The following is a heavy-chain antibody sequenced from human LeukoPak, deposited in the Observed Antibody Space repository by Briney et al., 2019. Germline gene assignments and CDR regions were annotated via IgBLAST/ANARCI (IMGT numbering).Heavy chain of an antibody. Sequence: PGGSLRLSCAASGFTFDDYAMHWVRQAPGKGLEWVSGISWNSGSIGYADSVKGRFTISRDNAKNSLYLQMNSLRAEDTAVYYCAREGTDCSSTSCYSREDDYWGQGTLVTVSS. CDR3: AREGTDCSSTSCYSREDDY. J-gene: IGHJ4*02. V-gene: IGHV3-9*01. D-gene: IGHD2-2*02. CDR1: GFTFDDYA. CDR2: ISWNSGSI.